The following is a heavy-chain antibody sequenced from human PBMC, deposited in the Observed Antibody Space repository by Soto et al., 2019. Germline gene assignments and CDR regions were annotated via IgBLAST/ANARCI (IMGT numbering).Heavy chain of an antibody. CDR3: ARVIYDSSGYYYGPRGYYYGMDV. V-gene: IGHV3-7*01. CDR1: GFTFSSYW. J-gene: IGHJ6*02. D-gene: IGHD3-22*01. Sequence: PGGSLRLSCAASGFTFSSYWMSWVRQAPGKGLEWVANIKQDGSEKYYVDSVKGRFTISRDNAKNSLYLQMNSLRAEDTAVYYCARVIYDSSGYYYGPRGYYYGMDVWGQGTTVTV. CDR2: IKQDGSEK.